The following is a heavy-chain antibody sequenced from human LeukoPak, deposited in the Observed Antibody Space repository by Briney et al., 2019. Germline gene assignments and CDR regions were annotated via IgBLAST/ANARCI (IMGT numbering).Heavy chain of an antibody. CDR2: INHSGST. CDR1: GGSISSSTFY. J-gene: IGHJ5*02. CDR3: ARSRGGFGDYGSWFDP. D-gene: IGHD4-17*01. V-gene: IGHV4-39*07. Sequence: SETLSLTCTVSGGSISSSTFYWGWIRQPPGKGLEWIGEINHSGSTNYNPSLKSRVTISVDTSKNQFSLKLSSVTAADTAVYYCARSRGGFGDYGSWFDPWGQGTLVTVSS.